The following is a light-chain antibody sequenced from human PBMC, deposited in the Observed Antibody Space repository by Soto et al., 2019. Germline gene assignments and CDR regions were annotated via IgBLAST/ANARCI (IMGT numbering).Light chain of an antibody. Sequence: QPVLTQPPSASGTPGQRVTISCSGSSSNIGSNTVNWYQQLPGTAPKLLIYSNNQRPSGVPDRFSGSKSGTSASLAISGLQSEDEADYYCAAWDDSFVVFGGGTQLTVL. CDR1: SSNIGSNT. J-gene: IGLJ2*01. V-gene: IGLV1-44*01. CDR2: SNN. CDR3: AAWDDSFVV.